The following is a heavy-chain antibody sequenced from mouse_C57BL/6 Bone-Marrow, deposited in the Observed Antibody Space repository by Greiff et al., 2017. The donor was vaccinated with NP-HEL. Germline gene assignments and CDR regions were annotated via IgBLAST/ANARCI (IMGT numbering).Heavy chain of an antibody. J-gene: IGHJ4*01. V-gene: IGHV8-12*01. CDR2: IYWDDDK. Sequence: QVTLKECGPGILQSSQTLSLTCSFSGFSLSTSGMGVSWIRQPSGKGLEWLAHIYWDDDKRYNPSLKSRLTITKDTSRNQVFLKITSVDTADTATYYCARSTYYYGSTYYAMDYWGQGTSVTVSS. CDR3: ARSTYYYGSTYYAMDY. D-gene: IGHD1-1*01. CDR1: GFSLSTSGMG.